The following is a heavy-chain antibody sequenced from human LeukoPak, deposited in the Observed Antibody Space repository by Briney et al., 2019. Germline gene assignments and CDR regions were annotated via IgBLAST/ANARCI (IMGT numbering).Heavy chain of an antibody. D-gene: IGHD3-9*01. V-gene: IGHV2-70*04. Sequence: SGPTLVNPTQTLTLTCTFSGFSLTTGAMRVNWIRQPPGKALEWLARIDWDDDKFYSTSLGTRLTISKDTSKNQVVLTMTNMDPVDTATYYCARISHFDWFFDYWGQGILVTVSS. CDR1: GFSLTTGAMR. CDR3: ARISHFDWFFDY. J-gene: IGHJ4*02. CDR2: IDWDDDK.